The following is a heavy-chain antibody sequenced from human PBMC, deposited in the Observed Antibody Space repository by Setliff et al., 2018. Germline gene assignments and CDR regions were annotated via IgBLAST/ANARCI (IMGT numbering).Heavy chain of an antibody. CDR2: ISYGGNT. D-gene: IGHD6-13*01. CDR1: GGSINSRSYY. V-gene: IGHV4-39*01. J-gene: IGHJ6*03. CDR3: ARQPYSTTYYYYYYYMDV. Sequence: PSETLSLTCNVSGGSINSRSYYWGWIRQPPGKGLEWIAMISYGGNTYYNPSLKRRVTMSIDTSKNQFSLNLNSVTAADTAVYYCARQPYSTTYYYYYYYMDVWGKGTTVTVSS.